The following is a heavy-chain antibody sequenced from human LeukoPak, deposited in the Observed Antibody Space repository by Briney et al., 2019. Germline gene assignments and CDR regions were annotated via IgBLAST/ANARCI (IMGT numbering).Heavy chain of an antibody. CDR1: GFSFSTYG. J-gene: IGHJ4*02. V-gene: IGHV3-30*02. Sequence: EPGGSLRLSCEASGFSFSTYGMHWVRQAPGKGLEWAAFIRNDESSKHYADSVKGRFTISRDNSKNTLYLQMNSLRAEDTAVYYCAKDRANWAVDYWGQGTLVTVSS. D-gene: IGHD7-27*01. CDR3: AKDRANWAVDY. CDR2: IRNDESSK.